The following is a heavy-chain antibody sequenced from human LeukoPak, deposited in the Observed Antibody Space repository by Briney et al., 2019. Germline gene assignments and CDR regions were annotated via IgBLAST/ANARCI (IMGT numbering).Heavy chain of an antibody. CDR3: ARDLFMTTVTTRDY. D-gene: IGHD4-17*01. V-gene: IGHV3-48*03. CDR2: ISSSGSTI. CDR1: GFTFSSYE. J-gene: IGHJ4*02. Sequence: GGSLRLSCAASGFTFSSYEMNWVRQAPGKGLEWVSYISSSGSTIYYADSVKGRFTISRDNAKNSLYLQMNSLRAEDTAVYYCARDLFMTTVTTRDYWGQGTLVTVFS.